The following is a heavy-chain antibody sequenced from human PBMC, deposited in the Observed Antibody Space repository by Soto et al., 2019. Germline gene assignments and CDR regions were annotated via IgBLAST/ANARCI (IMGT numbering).Heavy chain of an antibody. CDR1: GFTFDDYA. V-gene: IGHV3-9*01. D-gene: IGHD3-22*01. CDR2: ISWNSGNI. J-gene: IGHJ6*03. CDR3: AKDTYSSSPYYMDV. Sequence: EVQLVESGGGLVQPGRSLRLSCAASGFTFDDYAMHWVRQVPGKGLEWVSSISWNSGNIGYADSVKGRFTISRDNAQKSLFLQMNSLRPEDTAFYYCAKDTYSSSPYYMDVWGKGTTATVSS.